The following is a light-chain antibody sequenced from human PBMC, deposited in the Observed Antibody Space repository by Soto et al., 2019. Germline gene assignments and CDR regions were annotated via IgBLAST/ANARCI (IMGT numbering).Light chain of an antibody. Sequence: DILMTQSHSTLSASVGDRVTITCRASESISRWLAWYQQKPGQAPKLLIHRASTLATGVPSRISGSGSGTDFTLTISNLQPDDFATYYCQQYKSYSPYTFGQGTKVDIK. CDR2: RAS. CDR3: QQYKSYSPYT. J-gene: IGKJ2*01. V-gene: IGKV1-5*03. CDR1: ESISRW.